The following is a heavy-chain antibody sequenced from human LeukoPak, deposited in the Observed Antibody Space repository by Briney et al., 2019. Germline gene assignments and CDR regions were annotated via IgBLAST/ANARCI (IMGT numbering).Heavy chain of an antibody. CDR3: ARATVTTFNWFDP. D-gene: IGHD4-17*01. Sequence: ASVKVSCKASGGTVSNYAISWVRQAPGQGLEWMGGIIPIVGTAKYARQSQGRVTITADGSTSTAYMELSSLRSEDTAVYYCARATVTTFNWFDPWGQGSLVTVSS. CDR1: GGTVSNYA. J-gene: IGHJ5*02. V-gene: IGHV1-69*13. CDR2: IIPIVGTA.